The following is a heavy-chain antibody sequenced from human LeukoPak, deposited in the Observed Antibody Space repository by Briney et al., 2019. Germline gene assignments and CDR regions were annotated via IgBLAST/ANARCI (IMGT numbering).Heavy chain of an antibody. CDR1: GGTFSSYA. CDR2: IIPIFGTA. J-gene: IGHJ3*02. CDR3: AGEGSSSWYGAFDI. D-gene: IGHD6-13*01. V-gene: IGHV1-69*06. Sequence: SVKVSCKASGGTFSSYAISWVRQAPGQGLEWMGGIIPIFGTANYAQKFQGRVTITADKSTSTAYMELSSLRSEDTAVYYCAGEGSSSWYGAFDIWGQETMVTVSS.